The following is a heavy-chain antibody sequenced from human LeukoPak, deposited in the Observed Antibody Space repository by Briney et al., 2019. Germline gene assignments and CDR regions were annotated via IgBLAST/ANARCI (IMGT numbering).Heavy chain of an antibody. CDR2: IYYSGST. Sequence: SETLSLTCTVSGGSISSYYWSWIRQPPGKGLEWIGYIYYSGSTNYNPSLKSRVTISVDTSKNQFSLKLSSVTAADTAVYYCARVETVLWFGELDHPMNWFDPWDQGTLVTVSS. D-gene: IGHD3-10*01. J-gene: IGHJ5*02. CDR1: GGSISSYY. CDR3: ARVETVLWFGELDHPMNWFDP. V-gene: IGHV4-59*01.